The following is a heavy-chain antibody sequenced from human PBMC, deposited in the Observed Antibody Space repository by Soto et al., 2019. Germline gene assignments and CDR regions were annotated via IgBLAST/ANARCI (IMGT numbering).Heavy chain of an antibody. Sequence: PSETLSLTCAVSGYSISSGYYWGWIRQPPGKGLEWIGSIYHSGSTYYNPSLKSRVTISVDTSKNQFSLKLSSVTAADTAVYYCARDYSRSWYTRGWLDPWGQGPLVTVYS. V-gene: IGHV4-38-2*02. CDR1: GYSISSGYY. J-gene: IGHJ5*02. D-gene: IGHD6-13*01. CDR2: IYHSGST. CDR3: ARDYSRSWYTRGWLDP.